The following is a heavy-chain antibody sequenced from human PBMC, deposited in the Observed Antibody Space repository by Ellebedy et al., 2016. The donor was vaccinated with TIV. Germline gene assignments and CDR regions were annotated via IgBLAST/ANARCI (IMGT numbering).Heavy chain of an antibody. CDR2: ISGDGFST. CDR1: GFTFSIYG. V-gene: IGHV3-64D*06. J-gene: IGHJ4*02. Sequence: GESLKISXSASGFTFSIYGMHWVRQAPEKGLEYVSAISGDGFSTYYTDSVKGRFTISRDNSKNTLYLQMSSLRTEDTAFYYCIQTPRYSSHYWGQGTLVTVSS. D-gene: IGHD6-19*01. CDR3: IQTPRYSSHY.